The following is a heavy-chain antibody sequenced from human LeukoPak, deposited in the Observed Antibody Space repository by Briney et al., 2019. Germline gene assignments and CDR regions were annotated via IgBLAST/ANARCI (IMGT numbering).Heavy chain of an antibody. CDR3: AKSGGVLWFGELLPKYYFDY. D-gene: IGHD3-10*01. CDR1: GFTFSSYA. J-gene: IGHJ4*02. Sequence: GGSLRLSCAASGFTFSSYAMSWVRQAPGKGLEWVSAISGSGGSTYYADSVKGRFTISRDNSKNTLYLQMNSLRAEDTAVYYCAKSGGVLWFGELLPKYYFDYWGLGTLVTVSS. V-gene: IGHV3-23*01. CDR2: ISGSGGST.